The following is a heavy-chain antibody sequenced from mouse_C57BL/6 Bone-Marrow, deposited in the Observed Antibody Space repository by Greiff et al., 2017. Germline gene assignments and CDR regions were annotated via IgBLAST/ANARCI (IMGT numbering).Heavy chain of an antibody. Sequence: VQLQQSGAELVRPGASVKLSCTASGFNIKDDYMHWVKQRPEQGLEWIGWIDPENGDTEYASKFQGKATRTADTSSNTAYLQLSSLTSEDTAVYYCTTLGGYYFDYWGQGTTLTVSS. CDR2: IDPENGDT. J-gene: IGHJ2*01. CDR1: GFNIKDDY. V-gene: IGHV14-4*01. CDR3: TTLGGYYFDY. D-gene: IGHD4-1*01.